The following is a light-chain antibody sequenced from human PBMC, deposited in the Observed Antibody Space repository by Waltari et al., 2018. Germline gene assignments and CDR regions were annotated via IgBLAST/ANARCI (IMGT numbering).Light chain of an antibody. CDR1: SRDVGFYNY. Sequence: QSALTQPASVSGSPGQSIPISSTGTSRDVGFYNYVSWYQQHPGKAPKLMIYDVSERPSVVSNRFSGSKSGNTASLTISGLQAEDEADYYCNSYAGSSSWVFGGGTKLTVL. CDR2: DVS. CDR3: NSYAGSSSWV. J-gene: IGLJ3*02. V-gene: IGLV2-14*01.